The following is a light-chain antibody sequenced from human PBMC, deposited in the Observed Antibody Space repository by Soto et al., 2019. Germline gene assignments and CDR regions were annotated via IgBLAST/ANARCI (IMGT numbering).Light chain of an antibody. CDR1: SSNIGAGYD. CDR2: GNS. CDR3: QSYDSSLSGV. J-gene: IGLJ2*01. V-gene: IGLV1-40*01. Sequence: QSVLTQPPSVSGAPGQRVTISCTGSSSNIGAGYDVHWYQQLPVTAPKLLIYGNSNRPSGVPDRFSGSKSGTSASLAITGLQAEDEADYYCQSYDSSLSGVFGGGTKLTVL.